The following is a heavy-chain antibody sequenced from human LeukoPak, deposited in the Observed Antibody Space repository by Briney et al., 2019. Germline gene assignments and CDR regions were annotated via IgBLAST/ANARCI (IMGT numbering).Heavy chain of an antibody. CDR3: AREKPQPGYSSSWYWFDP. CDR1: GYTFTSYG. D-gene: IGHD6-13*01. J-gene: IGHJ5*02. CDR2: ISAYNGNT. V-gene: IGHV1-18*04. Sequence: ASVKVSCKASGYTFTSYGISWVRQAPGQGLEWMGWISAYNGNTNYAQKLQGRVTMTTDTSTSTAYMELRSLRSDDTAVYYCAREKPQPGYSSSWYWFDPWGQGTLVTVSS.